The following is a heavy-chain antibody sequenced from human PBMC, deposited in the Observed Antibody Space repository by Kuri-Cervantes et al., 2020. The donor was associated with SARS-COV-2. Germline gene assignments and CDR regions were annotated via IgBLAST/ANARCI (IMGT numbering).Heavy chain of an antibody. V-gene: IGHV4-38-2*02. CDR2: IYHSGST. J-gene: IGHJ2*01. CDR3: ARSPPLGYFDL. Sequence: ESLKISCTVSGYSISSGYYWGWIRQPPGKGLEWIGSIYHSGSTYYNPSLKSRVTISVDTSKNQFSLKLGSVTAADTAVYYCARSPPLGYFDLWGRGTLATVSS. CDR1: GYSISSGYY.